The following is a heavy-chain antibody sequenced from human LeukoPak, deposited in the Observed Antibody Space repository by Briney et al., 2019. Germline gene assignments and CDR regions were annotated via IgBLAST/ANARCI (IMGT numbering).Heavy chain of an antibody. Sequence: SETLSLTCTVSGGSISSSSYYWGWIRQPPGKGLEWIGSIYYSGSTYYNPSLKSRVTISVDTSKNQFSLNLSSVTAADTAVYYCATGITMIVVANYWGQGTLVTVSS. D-gene: IGHD3-22*01. CDR2: IYYSGST. J-gene: IGHJ4*02. CDR1: GGSISSSSYY. CDR3: ATGITMIVVANY. V-gene: IGHV4-39*01.